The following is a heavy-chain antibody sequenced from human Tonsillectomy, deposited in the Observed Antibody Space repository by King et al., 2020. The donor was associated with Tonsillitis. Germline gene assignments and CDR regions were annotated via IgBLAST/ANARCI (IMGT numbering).Heavy chain of an antibody. CDR1: GYSFTNYW. CDR3: ARQGGYYYYMDV. D-gene: IGHD3-16*01. Sequence: VQLVQSGAEVKKPGESLKISCKGSGYSFTNYWIGWVRQMPGKGLEWMGTIYPGYSVTIYSPSFQGHVTISADKSISTAYLQWSSLTASDTALYYCARQGGYYYYMDVWGKGTTVTVSS. CDR2: IYPGYSVT. V-gene: IGHV5-51*01. J-gene: IGHJ6*03.